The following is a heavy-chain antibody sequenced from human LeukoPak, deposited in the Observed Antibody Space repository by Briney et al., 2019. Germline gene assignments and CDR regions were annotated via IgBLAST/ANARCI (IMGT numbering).Heavy chain of an antibody. V-gene: IGHV1-2*02. J-gene: IGHJ4*02. Sequence: EASVKVSCKTSGYTFTGLGLYVHWVRQAPGQGLEWMGWINPRSGGKNYAQKFQGRVNMTRDTSISTAYMELSRLTSDDTAVYYCATDPTTAGTTRFDYWGQGTLVTVSS. CDR1: GYTFTGLGLY. CDR3: ATDPTTAGTTRFDY. D-gene: IGHD1-1*01. CDR2: INPRSGGK.